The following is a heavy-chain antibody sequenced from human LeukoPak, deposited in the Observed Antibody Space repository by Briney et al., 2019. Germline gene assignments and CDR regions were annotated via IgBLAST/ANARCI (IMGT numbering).Heavy chain of an antibody. CDR1: GFTFGDYA. CDR3: TRWTYGYGDY. Sequence: PGGSLSLSCTVSGFTFGDYALNWVRQAPEKGLEWVGFIRSKAYGGTTEYAASVKGRFTISRDDSKSIAYLQMNSLKTEDTAVYYCTRWTYGYGDYWGQGSLVTVSS. CDR2: IRSKAYGGTT. V-gene: IGHV3-49*04. D-gene: IGHD5-18*01. J-gene: IGHJ4*02.